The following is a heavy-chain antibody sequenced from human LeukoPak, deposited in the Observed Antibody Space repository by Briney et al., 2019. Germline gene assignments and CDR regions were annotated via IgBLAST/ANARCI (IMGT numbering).Heavy chain of an antibody. CDR2: INHSGST. Sequence: SETLSLTCAVYGGSFSAYYWSWIRQPPGEGLEWIGEINHSGSTNYNPSLKSRVTISVDTYKNQFSLKLSSVTAADTAVYYCARATSITVIVVAKYYFDYWGQGALVTVSS. V-gene: IGHV4-34*01. J-gene: IGHJ4*02. CDR1: GGSFSAYY. D-gene: IGHD3-22*01. CDR3: ARATSITVIVVAKYYFDY.